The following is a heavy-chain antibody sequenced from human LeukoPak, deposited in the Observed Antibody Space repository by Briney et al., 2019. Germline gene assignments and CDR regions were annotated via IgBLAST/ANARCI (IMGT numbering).Heavy chain of an antibody. D-gene: IGHD6-13*01. CDR1: GFTFSSYE. J-gene: IGHJ6*03. Sequence: AGGSLRLSCAASGFTFSSYEMNWVRQAPGKGLEWVSYISSSGSTIYYADSVKGRFTISRDNAKNSLYLQMNSLRAEDTAVYYCASDKTAQLDNYYYYMDVWGKGTTVTISS. CDR3: ASDKTAQLDNYYYYMDV. CDR2: ISSSGSTI. V-gene: IGHV3-48*03.